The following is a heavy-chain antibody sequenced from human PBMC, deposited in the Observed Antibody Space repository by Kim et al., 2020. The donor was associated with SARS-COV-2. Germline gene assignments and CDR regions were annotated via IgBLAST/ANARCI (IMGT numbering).Heavy chain of an antibody. Sequence: SETLSLTCAVSGGSISSSNWWSWVRQPPGKGLGWIGEIYHSRSTNYNPSLKSRVTISVDKSKNQFSLKLSSVTAADTAVYYCAGVGPYYYYGMDVWGQGTPVTVSS. J-gene: IGHJ6*02. CDR2: IYHSRST. CDR1: GGSISSSNW. D-gene: IGHD2-8*01. V-gene: IGHV4-4*02. CDR3: AGVGPYYYYGMDV.